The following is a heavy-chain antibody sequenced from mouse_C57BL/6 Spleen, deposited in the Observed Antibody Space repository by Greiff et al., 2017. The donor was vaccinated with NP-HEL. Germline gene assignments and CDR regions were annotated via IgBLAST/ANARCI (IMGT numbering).Heavy chain of an antibody. J-gene: IGHJ1*03. CDR2: INPNNGGT. D-gene: IGHD1-1*01. CDR1: GYTFTDYN. Sequence: VQLQQSGPELVKPGASVKIPCKASGYTFTDYNMDWVKQSHGKSLEWIGDINPNNGGTIYNQKFKGKATLTVDKSSSTAYMELRSLTSEDTAVYYCAREWGYGSSIAWYFDVWGTGTTVTVSS. CDR3: AREWGYGSSIAWYFDV. V-gene: IGHV1-18*01.